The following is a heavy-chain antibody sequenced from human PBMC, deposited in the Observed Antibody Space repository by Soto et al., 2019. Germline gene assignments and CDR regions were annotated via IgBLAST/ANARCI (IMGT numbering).Heavy chain of an antibody. CDR2: IIPIFGTA. V-gene: IGHV1-69*13. Sequence: VASVKVSCKASGGTFSSYAIDWVRQAPGQGLEWMGGIIPIFGTAKYAQKLQGRITITADESTSTAYMELKSLRSEDTAVYYCARGVHYDSSGFYYFYWGQGSLVIAPQ. D-gene: IGHD3-22*01. J-gene: IGHJ4*02. CDR1: GGTFSSYA. CDR3: ARGVHYDSSGFYYFY.